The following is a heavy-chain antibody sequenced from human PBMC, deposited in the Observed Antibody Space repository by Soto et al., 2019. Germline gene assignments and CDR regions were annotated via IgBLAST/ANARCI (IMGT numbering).Heavy chain of an antibody. Sequence: GGSLRLSCAASGFTFSGSAMHWVRQASGKGLEWVGRIRSKANSYATAYAASVKGRFTISRDDSKNTAYLQMNSLKTEDTAVYYCTRTPSGSYFGSDYWGQGTLVTVSS. D-gene: IGHD3-10*01. CDR2: IRSKANSYAT. CDR3: TRTPSGSYFGSDY. CDR1: GFTFSGSA. J-gene: IGHJ4*02. V-gene: IGHV3-73*01.